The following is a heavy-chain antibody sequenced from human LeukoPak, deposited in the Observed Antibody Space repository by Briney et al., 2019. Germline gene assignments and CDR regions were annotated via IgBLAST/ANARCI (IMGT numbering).Heavy chain of an antibody. CDR1: GFAFGRYT. CDR2: LSGSNNYI. Sequence: GGSLRLSCTASGFAFGRYTMSWVRQAPGKGLELVSSLSGSNNYIYYADSVKGRFTISRDNAKISLYLHMNTLRAEDTAVYYCARGEGGSCYDYWGQGTLVSVS. D-gene: IGHD2-15*01. V-gene: IGHV3-21*01. J-gene: IGHJ4*02. CDR3: ARGEGGSCYDY.